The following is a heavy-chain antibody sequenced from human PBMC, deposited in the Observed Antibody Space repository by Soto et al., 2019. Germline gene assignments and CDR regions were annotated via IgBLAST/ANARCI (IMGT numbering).Heavy chain of an antibody. CDR1: GYTFTIYA. V-gene: IGHV1-3*01. D-gene: IGHD4-17*01. J-gene: IGHJ4*02. CDR3: ASGGDYDPSLVY. Sequence: ASVKVSCKASGYTFTIYAMHWVRQAPGQRLEWMGWINAGNGNTKYSQKFQGRVTITRDTSASTAYMELSSLRSEDTAVYYCASGGDYDPSLVYWGQGTLVTVSS. CDR2: INAGNGNT.